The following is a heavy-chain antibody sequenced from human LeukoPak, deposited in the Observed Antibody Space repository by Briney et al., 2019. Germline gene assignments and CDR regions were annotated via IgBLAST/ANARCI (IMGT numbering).Heavy chain of an antibody. J-gene: IGHJ4*02. V-gene: IGHV3-53*01. CDR3: VRDGVDYSFEY. CDR1: GFTVSSSF. D-gene: IGHD4-11*01. CDR2: IYSGGSA. Sequence: GGSLRLSCAASGFTVSSSFMSWVRQAPGKGLEWVSVIYSGGSAYYADSVKGRFTISRDNSKNTLYLQMNSLRADDTAVYYCVRDGVDYSFEYWGQGTLVTVSS.